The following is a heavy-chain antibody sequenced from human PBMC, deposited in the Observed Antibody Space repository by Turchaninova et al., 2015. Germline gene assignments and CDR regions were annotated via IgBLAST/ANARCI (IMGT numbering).Heavy chain of an antibody. CDR3: ARHAGSGLTEDAFDI. Sequence: SQISGFYWGWIRQPPGKGLEWIASVYHTGSTYYNPSLKSRVTISVDTSKNQLSLRLNSVTAADTAVDHCARHAGSGLTEDAFDIWGLGTMVTVSS. D-gene: IGHD1-14*01. CDR1: SQISGFY. V-gene: IGHV4-38-2*01. CDR2: VYHTGST. J-gene: IGHJ3*02.